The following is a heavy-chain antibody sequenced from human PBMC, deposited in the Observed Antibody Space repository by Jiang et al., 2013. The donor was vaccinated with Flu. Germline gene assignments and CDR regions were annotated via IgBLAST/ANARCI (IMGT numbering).Heavy chain of an antibody. CDR2: ILYWEH. CDR3: AKRLYGSGGTDY. V-gene: IGHV4-4*02. D-gene: IGHD3-10*01. Sequence: KGLEWIGRNILYWEHQLQSSLKSRVTISLDHSKNQFSLRLNSVTAADTAVYYCAKRLYGSGGTDYWGQGTLVTVSS. J-gene: IGHJ4*02.